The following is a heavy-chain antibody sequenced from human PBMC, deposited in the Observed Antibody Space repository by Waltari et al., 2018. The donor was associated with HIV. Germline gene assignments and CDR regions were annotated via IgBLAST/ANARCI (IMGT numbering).Heavy chain of an antibody. Sequence: EVQLVESGGGVVRPGGSLRLSCAASGITLDDYGMSWVRPAPGKGLEWVSGINWNGGSTGYADSVKGRFTISIDNAKKSLFLQMNSLRAEDTALYYCASGSHYCSGGSCDYYYDMDVWGQGTTVTVSS. CDR3: ASGSHYCSGGSCDYYYDMDV. V-gene: IGHV3-20*04. D-gene: IGHD2-15*01. J-gene: IGHJ6*02. CDR1: GITLDDYG. CDR2: INWNGGST.